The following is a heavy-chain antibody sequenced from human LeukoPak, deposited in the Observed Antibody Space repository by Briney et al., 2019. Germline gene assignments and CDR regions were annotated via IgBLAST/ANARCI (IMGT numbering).Heavy chain of an antibody. D-gene: IGHD3-22*01. Sequence: GRSLRLSCEASGFTFSSCGMHWVRQAPGKGLEWVAVISYDGSNKYHVDSVKGRFTISRDNAKNSLYLQMNSLRAEDTAVYYCARDSSGYWVDAFDIWGQGTMVTVSS. V-gene: IGHV3-30*03. CDR3: ARDSSGYWVDAFDI. CDR2: ISYDGSNK. J-gene: IGHJ3*02. CDR1: GFTFSSCG.